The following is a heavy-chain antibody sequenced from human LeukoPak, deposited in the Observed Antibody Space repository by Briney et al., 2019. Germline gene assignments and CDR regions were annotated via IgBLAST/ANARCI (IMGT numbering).Heavy chain of an antibody. J-gene: IGHJ4*02. V-gene: IGHV4-39*01. CDR1: GGSISSSSYY. Sequence: SETLSLTCTVSGGSISSSSYYWGWIRQPPGKGLEWIGSIYYSGSTYYNPSLKSRGTISVDTSKNQFSLKLSSVTAADTAVHYCARQETSGTYILGFAYWGQGTLVTVSS. CDR2: IYYSGST. CDR3: ARQETSGTYILGFAY. D-gene: IGHD1-26*01.